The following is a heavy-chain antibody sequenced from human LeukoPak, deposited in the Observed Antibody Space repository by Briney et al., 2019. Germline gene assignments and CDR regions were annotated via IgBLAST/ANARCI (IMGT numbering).Heavy chain of an antibody. CDR3: ARVGYCSGGSCVNHAFDI. D-gene: IGHD2-15*01. J-gene: IGHJ3*02. CDR2: ISYSGST. CDR1: DDSFSTHY. Sequence: SETLSLTCTVSDDSFSTHYWTWIRQPPGKGLEWIGYISYSGSTNYNPSLKSRVTISVDTSKNQFSLKLSSVTAADTAVYYCARVGYCSGGSCVNHAFDIWGQGTMVTVSS. V-gene: IGHV4-59*11.